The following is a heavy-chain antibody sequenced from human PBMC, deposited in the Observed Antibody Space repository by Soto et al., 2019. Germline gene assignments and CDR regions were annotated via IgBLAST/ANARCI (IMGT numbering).Heavy chain of an antibody. J-gene: IGHJ4*02. CDR1: GFSFRHYG. D-gene: IGHD3-3*01. Sequence: QVQLVESGGGVVQPGRSLTLSCAASGFSFRHYGMHWVRQAPGKGLEWVAVISYDGRNKYFADSVKGRFTISRDNSENTLYLQMNSLRAEDSAVYYCAKGRDYDFWSGYYYYFDYWGQGMLVTVSS. V-gene: IGHV3-30*18. CDR2: ISYDGRNK. CDR3: AKGRDYDFWSGYYYYFDY.